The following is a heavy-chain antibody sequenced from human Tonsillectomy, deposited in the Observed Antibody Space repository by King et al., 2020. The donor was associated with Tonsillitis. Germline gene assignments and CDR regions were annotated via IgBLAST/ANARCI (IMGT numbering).Heavy chain of an antibody. CDR3: ARDNPPFYYDTSGSPYYGMDV. Sequence: VQLVQSAAEVKKPGASVKVSCKASGYTFTSYGISWVRQAPGQGLEWMGWISAYNTNTNYAQKVQDRVTMTTDTTTSTVYMEVRSLRSDDTAVYYCARDNPPFYYDTSGSPYYGMDVWGQGTTVTVSS. CDR2: ISAYNTNT. CDR1: GYTFTSYG. V-gene: IGHV1-18*01. D-gene: IGHD3-22*01. J-gene: IGHJ6*02.